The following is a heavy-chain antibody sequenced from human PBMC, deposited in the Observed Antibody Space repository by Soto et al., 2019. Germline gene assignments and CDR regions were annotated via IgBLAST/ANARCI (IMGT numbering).Heavy chain of an antibody. V-gene: IGHV1-69*13. J-gene: IGHJ6*02. Sequence: SVKVSCKASGGTFSSYAISWVRQAPGQGLEWMGGIIPIFGTANYAQKFQGRVTITADESTSTAYMELSSLRSEDTAVYYCAREVIAATLRPDLGMDVWGQGTTVTVSS. CDR3: AREVIAATLRPDLGMDV. D-gene: IGHD5-12*01. CDR2: IIPIFGTA. CDR1: GGTFSSYA.